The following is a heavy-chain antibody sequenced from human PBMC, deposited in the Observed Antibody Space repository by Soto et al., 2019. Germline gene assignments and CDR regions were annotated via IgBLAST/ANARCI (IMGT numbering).Heavy chain of an antibody. V-gene: IGHV3-11*01. Sequence: PGGSLRLSCAASGFTFSDYYMSWIRQAPGKGLEWVSYISSSGSTIYYADSVKGRFTISRDNAKNSLYLQMNSLRAEDTAVYYCARSNENDFWSGPESFFDYWGQGTLVTVSS. CDR1: GFTFSDYY. CDR3: ARSNENDFWSGPESFFDY. CDR2: ISSSGSTI. J-gene: IGHJ4*02. D-gene: IGHD3-3*01.